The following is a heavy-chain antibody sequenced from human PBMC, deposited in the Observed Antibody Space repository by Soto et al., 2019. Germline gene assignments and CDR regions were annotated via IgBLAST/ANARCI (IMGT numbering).Heavy chain of an antibody. CDR3: ARSGCSGGSCYSYYFDY. J-gene: IGHJ4*02. Sequence: ASVKVSCKASGYTFTSYGISWVRQAPGQGLEWMGWISAYNGNTNYAQKLQGRVTMTTDTSTSTAYMELRSLRSDDTAVYYCARSGCSGGSCYSYYFDYWGQGTLVTVSS. CDR2: ISAYNGNT. V-gene: IGHV1-18*01. D-gene: IGHD2-15*01. CDR1: GYTFTSYG.